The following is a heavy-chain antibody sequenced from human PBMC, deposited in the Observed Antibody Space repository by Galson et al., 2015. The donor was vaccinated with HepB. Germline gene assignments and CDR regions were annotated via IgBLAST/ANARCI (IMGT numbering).Heavy chain of an antibody. CDR1: GFTFSSYS. CDR2: ISYDGSNK. CDR3: ARDAFDI. V-gene: IGHV3-30*03. J-gene: IGHJ3*02. Sequence: SLRLSCAASGFTFSSYSMNWVRQAPGKGLEWVAVISYDGSNKYYADSVKGRFTISRDNSKNTLYLQMNSLRAEDTAVYYCARDAFDIWGQGTMVTVSS.